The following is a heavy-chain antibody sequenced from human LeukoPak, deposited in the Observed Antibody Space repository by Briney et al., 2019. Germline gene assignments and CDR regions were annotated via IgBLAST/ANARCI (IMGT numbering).Heavy chain of an antibody. CDR2: IYYSGST. V-gene: IGHV4-39*07. J-gene: IGHJ3*02. D-gene: IGHD6-13*01. CDR3: AQIAAAEAFDI. Sequence: SETLSLTCTVSGGSISSGSYYWGWIRQPPGKGLEWIGSIYYSGSTYYNPSLKSRVTISVDTSKNQFSLKLSSVTAADTAVYYCAQIAAAEAFDIWGQGTMVTVSS. CDR1: GGSISSGSYY.